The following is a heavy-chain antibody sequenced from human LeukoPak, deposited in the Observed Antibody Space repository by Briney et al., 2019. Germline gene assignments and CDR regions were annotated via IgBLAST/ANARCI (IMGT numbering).Heavy chain of an antibody. CDR2: ISSSSSTI. J-gene: IGHJ4*02. CDR3: ARDGRYSGGFDN. CDR1: GFTFNSYS. Sequence: GGSLRLSCAASGFTFNSYSMNWVRQAPGKGLERVSYISSSSSTIYYTDSVKGRFTISRDSAKNSVYLQMNMLRDEDTAVYYCARDGRYSGGFDNWGQGTLVTVSS. D-gene: IGHD1-26*01. V-gene: IGHV3-48*02.